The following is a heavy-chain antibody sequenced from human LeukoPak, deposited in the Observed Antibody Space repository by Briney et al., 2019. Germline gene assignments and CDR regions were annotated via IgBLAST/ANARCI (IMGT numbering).Heavy chain of an antibody. J-gene: IGHJ6*03. Sequence: SVKVSCKASGYTFTSYGISWVRQAPGQGLEWMGWIGAYNGDTNYAQKFQGRVTMTRDTSISTAYMELSRLRSDDTAVYYCARGVAAAGRWGYYYYYYMDVWGKGTTVTVSS. D-gene: IGHD6-13*01. CDR2: IGAYNGDT. CDR1: GYTFTSYG. V-gene: IGHV1-18*01. CDR3: ARGVAAAGRWGYYYYYYMDV.